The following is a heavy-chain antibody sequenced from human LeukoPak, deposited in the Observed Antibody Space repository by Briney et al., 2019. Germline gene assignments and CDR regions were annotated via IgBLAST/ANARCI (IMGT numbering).Heavy chain of an antibody. CDR3: ARGYCNSISCYGIDF. CDR1: GYSISSDYY. J-gene: IGHJ4*02. CDR2: IYHSGST. Sequence: PSETLSLTCAASGYSISSDYYWGWIRQPPGKGLEWIGSIYHSGSTYNNPSLKSRVTISVDTSKNQFSLRLSSVTAADTAVYYCARGYCNSISCYGIDFWGQGTLVTVSS. V-gene: IGHV4-38-2*01. D-gene: IGHD2-2*01.